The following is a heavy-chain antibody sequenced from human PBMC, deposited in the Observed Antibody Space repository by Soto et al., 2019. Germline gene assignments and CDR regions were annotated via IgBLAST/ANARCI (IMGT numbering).Heavy chain of an antibody. Sequence: GESLKISCKGSGYFFAGYWIAWLRQMPEKGLEWMGIIYPDKSNTKYSRSFQGQVTISADKSSSTAYLQWSSLKASDTAIYYCARQGAAVPTVPLIWFDPWGQGTLVTVSS. CDR3: ARQGAAVPTVPLIWFDP. V-gene: IGHV5-51*01. D-gene: IGHD6-13*01. J-gene: IGHJ5*02. CDR2: IYPDKSNT. CDR1: GYFFAGYW.